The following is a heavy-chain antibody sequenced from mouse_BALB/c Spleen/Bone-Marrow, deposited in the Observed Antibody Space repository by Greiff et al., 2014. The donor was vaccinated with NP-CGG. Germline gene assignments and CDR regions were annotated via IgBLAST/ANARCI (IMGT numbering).Heavy chain of an antibody. D-gene: IGHD1-1*01. CDR3: APYYYGSSQFAY. Sequence: VQLKQSGAELVKPGASVKLSCTASGFHIKDTYMHWVKQRPEQGLEWIGRIDPANGNTKYDPKFQGKATITADTSSNTAYLQLSSLTSEDTAVYYCAPYYYGSSQFAYWGQGTLVTVSA. J-gene: IGHJ3*01. V-gene: IGHV14-3*02. CDR2: IDPANGNT. CDR1: GFHIKDTY.